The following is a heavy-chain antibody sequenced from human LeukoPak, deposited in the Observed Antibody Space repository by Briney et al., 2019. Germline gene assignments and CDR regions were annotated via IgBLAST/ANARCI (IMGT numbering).Heavy chain of an antibody. CDR2: ISSGSESST. CDR3: AREYSSSYYFDY. J-gene: IGHJ4*02. V-gene: IGHV3-48*02. D-gene: IGHD6-13*01. Sequence: GGSLRLSCAASGFTFSSYSMNWVRQVPGKGLEWVSYISSGSESSTYYADSVKGRFTISRDNAKNSLYLQMSSLRDEDTAVYYCAREYSSSYYFDYWGQGTLVTVSS. CDR1: GFTFSSYS.